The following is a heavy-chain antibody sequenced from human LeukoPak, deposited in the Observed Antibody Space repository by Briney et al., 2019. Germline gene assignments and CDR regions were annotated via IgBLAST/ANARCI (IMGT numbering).Heavy chain of an antibody. Sequence: ASVKVSCKASGYTFTNYDINWVRQATGQGLEWMGWMNPNSGNTGYAQKFQGGVTITRNTSISTAYMELSSLRSEDTAVYYCARAPKWNGEYYYMDVWGKGTTVTVSS. V-gene: IGHV1-8*03. CDR3: ARAPKWNGEYYYMDV. D-gene: IGHD1-1*01. J-gene: IGHJ6*03. CDR2: MNPNSGNT. CDR1: GYTFTNYD.